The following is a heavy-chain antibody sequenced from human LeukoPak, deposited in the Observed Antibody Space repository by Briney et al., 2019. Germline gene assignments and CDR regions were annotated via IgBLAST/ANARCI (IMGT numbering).Heavy chain of an antibody. D-gene: IGHD1-1*01. CDR2: INPDSGGT. J-gene: IGHJ4*02. CDR3: ARIYCSFNNCPPGAY. V-gene: IGHV1-2*02. Sequence: ASVKVSCKASGYTFSDFYMYWVRQAPGQGLEWLGWINPDSGGTNYAQKFQDRVTLTRDTSINTVYMELRRLVSDDTAVYFCARIYCSFNNCPPGAYWGQGTQVTVPS. CDR1: GYTFSDFY.